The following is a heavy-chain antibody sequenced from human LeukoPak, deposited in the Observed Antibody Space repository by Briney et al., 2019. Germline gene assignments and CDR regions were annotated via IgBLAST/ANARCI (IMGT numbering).Heavy chain of an antibody. Sequence: SETLSLTCTVSGGSISIYYWSWIRQPPGKGLEWIGYIYYSGSTNYNPSLKSRVTISVDTSKNQFSLKLSSVTAADTAVYYCARGGYSGYGFDYWGQGTLVTVSS. CDR1: GGSISIYY. J-gene: IGHJ4*02. D-gene: IGHD5-12*01. CDR2: IYYSGST. V-gene: IGHV4-59*01. CDR3: ARGGYSGYGFDY.